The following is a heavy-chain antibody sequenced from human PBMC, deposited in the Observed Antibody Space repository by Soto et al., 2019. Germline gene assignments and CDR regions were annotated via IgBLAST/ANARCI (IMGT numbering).Heavy chain of an antibody. D-gene: IGHD3-3*01. CDR3: ARHGWSDYYYYGMDV. CDR2: IYPGDSDT. Sequence: AGESLKISCKGSGYSFTSYWIGWVRQMPGKGLEWMGIIYPGDSDTRYSPSFQGQVTISADKSISTAYLQWSSLKASDTAMYYCARHGWSDYYYYGMDVWGQGTTVTVSS. CDR1: GYSFTSYW. J-gene: IGHJ6*02. V-gene: IGHV5-51*01.